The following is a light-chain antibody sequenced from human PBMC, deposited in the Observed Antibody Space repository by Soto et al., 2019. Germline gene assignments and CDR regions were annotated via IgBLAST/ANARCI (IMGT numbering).Light chain of an antibody. Sequence: DIQMTQFPSSLSASVGDRVTITCRASQTIGTCLNWYQQKAGTAPKLLIYGASDLESGIPSRFSGSGSGTYFTLTISSLQPEDFAIYYCQQCLTTPRTFGQGTRGEI. CDR1: QTIGTC. J-gene: IGKJ1*01. CDR2: GAS. V-gene: IGKV1-39*01. CDR3: QQCLTTPRT.